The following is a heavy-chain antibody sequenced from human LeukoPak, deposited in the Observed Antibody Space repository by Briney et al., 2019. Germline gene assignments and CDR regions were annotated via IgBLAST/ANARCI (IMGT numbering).Heavy chain of an antibody. D-gene: IGHD3-10*01. V-gene: IGHV4-30-2*01. J-gene: IGHJ4*02. CDR3: AREVVGLDYYGSGSLHYFDN. CDR1: GGSISSGGYS. CDR2: IYHSGST. Sequence: PSETLSLTCAVSGGSISSGGYSWSWIRQPPGKGLEWIGYIYHSGSTYYNPSLKSRVTISVDRSKNQFSLKLSSVTAADTAVYYCAREVVGLDYYGSGSLHYFDNWGQGTLVTVSS.